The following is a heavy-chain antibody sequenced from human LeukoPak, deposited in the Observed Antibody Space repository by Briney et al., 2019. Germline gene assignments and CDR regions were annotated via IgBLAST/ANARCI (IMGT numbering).Heavy chain of an antibody. D-gene: IGHD3/OR15-3a*01. CDR2: IYSGGST. CDR3: AGEMISSWAFQSFY. Sequence: GGSLRLSCAASGFTVSSNYMSWVRQAPGKGLEWVSVIYSGGSTYYADSVKGRFTISRDNSKNTLYLQMNSLRAEDTAVYYCAGEMISSWAFQSFYWGQGTLVTVSS. J-gene: IGHJ4*02. V-gene: IGHV3-66*01. CDR1: GFTVSSNY.